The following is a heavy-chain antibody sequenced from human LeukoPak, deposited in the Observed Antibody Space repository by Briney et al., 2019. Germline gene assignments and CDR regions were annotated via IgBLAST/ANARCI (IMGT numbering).Heavy chain of an antibody. J-gene: IGHJ4*02. D-gene: IGHD3-22*01. Sequence: GGSLRLSCAASGFTFSNAWMSWVRQAPGKGLEWVGRIKSKTDGGTTDYAAPVKGRFTISRDDSKNTLYLQMNSLKTKDTAVYYCTARHYYDSSALDYWGQGTLVTVSS. CDR1: GFTFSNAW. CDR3: TARHYYDSSALDY. V-gene: IGHV3-15*01. CDR2: IKSKTDGGTT.